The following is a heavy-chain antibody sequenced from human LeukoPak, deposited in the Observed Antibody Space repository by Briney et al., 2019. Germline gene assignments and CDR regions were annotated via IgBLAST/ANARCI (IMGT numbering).Heavy chain of an antibody. CDR2: IKPDGSDT. Sequence: GGSLSPSCAPSRSILSNYWMTWVRQAPGKGLEWVAMIKPDGSDTYYVDSVKGRFTISRDNAKNSLYLQMYSLRVDDTAVYYCARGATYGGGDYWGQGTLVTVSS. D-gene: IGHD4-23*01. CDR3: ARGATYGGGDY. J-gene: IGHJ4*02. CDR1: RSILSNYW. V-gene: IGHV3-7*01.